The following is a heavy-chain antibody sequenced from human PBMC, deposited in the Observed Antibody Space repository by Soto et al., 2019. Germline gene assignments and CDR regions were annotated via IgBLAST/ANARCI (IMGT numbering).Heavy chain of an antibody. CDR1: VDSVSSNSAA. V-gene: IGHV6-1*01. J-gene: IGHJ4*02. CDR3: ARLNCYGRMSFDY. CDR2: TYYRSKWYN. D-gene: IGHD2-2*01. Sequence: QVQLQQSGPGLVKHSQTLSLTCAISVDSVSSNSAAWNWIRQSQARGLEWLGRTYYRSKWYNDYAVSVKSRLNINPDTFKNQFSLQLKSVTHEDTAVYYCARLNCYGRMSFDYWGQGTLVTVSS.